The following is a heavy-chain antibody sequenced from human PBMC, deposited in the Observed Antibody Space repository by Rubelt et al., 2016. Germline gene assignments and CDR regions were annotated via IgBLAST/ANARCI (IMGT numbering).Heavy chain of an antibody. CDR3: ARDPLPVRGVIMTPTH. V-gene: IGHV1-18*01. CDR2: ISAYNGNT. D-gene: IGHD3-10*01. Sequence: QVQLVQSGAEVKKPGASVKVSCKASGYTFTSYGISWVRQAPGQGLEWMGWISAYNGNTNYAQNVTGRSTMTTASSTGTGYMGLRSRRSDDTAVYYCARDPLPVRGVIMTPTHWGQGTLVTVSS. CDR1: GYTFTSYG. J-gene: IGHJ4*02.